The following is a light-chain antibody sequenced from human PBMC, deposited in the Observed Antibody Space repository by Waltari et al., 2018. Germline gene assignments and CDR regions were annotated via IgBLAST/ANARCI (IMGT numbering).Light chain of an antibody. CDR2: AAS. CDR3: QQSYTTPRT. J-gene: IGKJ1*01. Sequence: DIQMTQSPSSLSASVGDRVSITCRASQTIRNFLNWYQQKPGKAPKLLIYAASTLESGVPSRFSCSASGTDFTLTISSLQPEDFATYYCQQSYTTPRTFGQGTKVEIK. CDR1: QTIRNF. V-gene: IGKV1-39*01.